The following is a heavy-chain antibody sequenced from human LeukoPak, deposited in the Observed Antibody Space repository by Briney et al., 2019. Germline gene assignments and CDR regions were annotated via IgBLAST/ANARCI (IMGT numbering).Heavy chain of an antibody. Sequence: PGGSLRLSCAASGFTVDTYWMSWVRQAPGKGLDWVAHIKEDGTRKYYVDSVRGRFTISRDNAKNSLFLQMNSLRVEDTAVFYCVAWGSLVVWGQGTLVTVSS. J-gene: IGHJ4*02. CDR3: VAWGSLVV. CDR2: IKEDGTRK. CDR1: GFTVDTYW. V-gene: IGHV3-7*01. D-gene: IGHD3-16*01.